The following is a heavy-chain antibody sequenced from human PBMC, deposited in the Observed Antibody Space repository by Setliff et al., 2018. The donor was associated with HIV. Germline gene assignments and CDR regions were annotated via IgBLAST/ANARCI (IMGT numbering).Heavy chain of an antibody. CDR1: GDTFSNYV. D-gene: IGHD4-17*01. Sequence: SVKVSCKASGDTFSNYVLSWVRQAPGQGLEWMGGIIPILGIANYAQKFQGRVTITADESTSTAYMELSSLRSEDTAVYYCARAAYGDQVYGMDVWGQGTTVTVSS. CDR3: ARAAYGDQVYGMDV. V-gene: IGHV1-69*10. CDR2: IIPILGIA. J-gene: IGHJ6*02.